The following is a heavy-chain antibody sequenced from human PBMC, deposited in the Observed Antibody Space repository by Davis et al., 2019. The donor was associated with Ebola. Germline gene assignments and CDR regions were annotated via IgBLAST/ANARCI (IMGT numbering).Heavy chain of an antibody. V-gene: IGHV3-21*01. Sequence: GGSLRLSCATSGFTFSNYAMNWVRQAPGKGLEWVSTISSSSNYKYYAESVKGRFTISRDNANNSLTLQMNSLGAEDTAVYYCARDPGQMDVWGQGTTVTVSS. CDR2: ISSSSNYK. CDR3: ARDPGQMDV. J-gene: IGHJ6*02. CDR1: GFTFSNYA.